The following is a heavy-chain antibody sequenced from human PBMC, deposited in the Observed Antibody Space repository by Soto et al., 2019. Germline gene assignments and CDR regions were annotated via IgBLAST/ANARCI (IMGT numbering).Heavy chain of an antibody. J-gene: IGHJ2*01. CDR3: ARAMYYSDSRGYHWYFDL. D-gene: IGHD3-22*01. V-gene: IGHV4-38-2*01. CDR1: DYSIRSDYY. CDR2: MNHRGSA. Sequence: PSETLSLTCAVSDYSIRSDYYWGWIRQPPGKGLEWIESMNHRGSAYYNPSLKSRVTTPVDMSKNQFSLKLRSVTAADTGVYYCARAMYYSDSRGYHWYFDLWGRGTLVTVSS.